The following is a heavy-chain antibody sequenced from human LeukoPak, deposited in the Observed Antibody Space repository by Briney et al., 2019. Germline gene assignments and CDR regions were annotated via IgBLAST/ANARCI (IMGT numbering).Heavy chain of an antibody. Sequence: PGGSLRLSCAASGFTFSRYAMHWVRQAPDKGLEWVAINGIHKYYADSVKGRFTISRDNSKNTLYLQMNSLRADDTAVYYCVRDNSGWYRPALGRETAYYYYYYMDVWGKGTTVTVSS. CDR1: GFTFSRYA. D-gene: IGHD6-19*01. CDR2: NGIHK. CDR3: VRDNSGWYRPALGRETAYYYYYYMDV. V-gene: IGHV3-30*04. J-gene: IGHJ6*03.